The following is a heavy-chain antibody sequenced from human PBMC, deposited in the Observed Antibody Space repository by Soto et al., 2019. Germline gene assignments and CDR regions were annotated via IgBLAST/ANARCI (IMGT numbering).Heavy chain of an antibody. Sequence: PSGTLSLTCTVPGGSVTSGSYYWSWIRQPPGKGLEWIGYIYYSGSTNYNPSLKSRVTISVDTSKNQISLKLSSVTAADTAVYYCARDQGIAVAVFDYWGQGTLVTVSS. CDR2: IYYSGST. V-gene: IGHV4-61*01. CDR1: GGSVTSGSYY. D-gene: IGHD6-19*01. J-gene: IGHJ4*02. CDR3: ARDQGIAVAVFDY.